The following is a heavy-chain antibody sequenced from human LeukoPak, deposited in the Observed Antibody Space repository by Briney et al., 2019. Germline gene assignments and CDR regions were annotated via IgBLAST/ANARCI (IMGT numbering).Heavy chain of an antibody. V-gene: IGHV3-74*01. Sequence: PGGSLRLSCAASGFTFSSYWMHWVRQAPGKGPVWVSRINNDGSGTTYADSVKGRFTISRDDAKNTLYLQMNSLRAEDTAVYYCARGRGIAVAGKSAHGYWGQGTLVTVSS. J-gene: IGHJ4*02. CDR2: INNDGSGT. CDR3: ARGRGIAVAGKSAHGY. D-gene: IGHD6-19*01. CDR1: GFTFSSYW.